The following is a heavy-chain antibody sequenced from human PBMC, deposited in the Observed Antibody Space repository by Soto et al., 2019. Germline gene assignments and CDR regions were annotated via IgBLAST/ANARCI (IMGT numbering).Heavy chain of an antibody. D-gene: IGHD2-2*01. Sequence: TGGSLRLSCTVSGFAFNNYGINWARQAPGKGLEWVSSISKSDYTYYSDSVKGRFTISRDNAKNSVSLQMNTLRVEDTAVYYCAREDSIIIPAVSDFWGQGTLVTVSS. J-gene: IGHJ4*02. CDR3: AREDSIIIPAVSDF. CDR2: ISKSDYT. CDR1: GFAFNNYG. V-gene: IGHV3-21*01.